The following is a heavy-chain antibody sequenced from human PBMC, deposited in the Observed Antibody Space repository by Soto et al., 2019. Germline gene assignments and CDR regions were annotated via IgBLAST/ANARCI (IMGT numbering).Heavy chain of an antibody. Sequence: QLQLQESGPGLVEPSETLSLTCTVSGGSISSGSYYWGWIRQPPGKGLEWIGSIYYSGGTYYNPSLKSRVTISADTSKNQFSLKLSSVTAADTAVYYCARRVPAEYFQHWGQGTLVTVSS. CDR1: GGSISSGSYY. J-gene: IGHJ1*01. V-gene: IGHV4-39*01. CDR2: IYYSGGT. CDR3: ARRVPAEYFQH.